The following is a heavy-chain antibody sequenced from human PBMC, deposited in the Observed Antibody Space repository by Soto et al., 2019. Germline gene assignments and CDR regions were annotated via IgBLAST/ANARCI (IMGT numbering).Heavy chain of an antibody. CDR1: GGTFSSYA. CDR3: ARAGSSPNWFDP. CDR2: IIPIFGTA. J-gene: IGHJ5*02. V-gene: IGHV1-69*06. Sequence: SVKVSCKASGGTFSSYAISWVRQAPGQGLEWMGGIIPIFGTANYAQKFQGRVTITADKSTSTAYMELNSLRSEDTAVYYCARAGSSPNWFDPWGQGTLVTVSS. D-gene: IGHD6-6*01.